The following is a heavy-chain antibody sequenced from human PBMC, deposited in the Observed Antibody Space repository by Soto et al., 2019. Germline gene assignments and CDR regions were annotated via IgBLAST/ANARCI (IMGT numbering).Heavy chain of an antibody. V-gene: IGHV1-24*01. J-gene: IGHJ6*02. D-gene: IGHD1-26*01. CDR3: ATEQSGSYPHYYYYGMDV. CDR1: GYTLTELS. Sequence: ASLKVSCKVSGYTLTELSMHWVRQAPGKGLEWMGGFDPEDGETIYAQKFQGRVTMTEDTSTDTAYMELSSLRSEDTAVYYCATEQSGSYPHYYYYGMDVWGQGTTVTVSS. CDR2: FDPEDGET.